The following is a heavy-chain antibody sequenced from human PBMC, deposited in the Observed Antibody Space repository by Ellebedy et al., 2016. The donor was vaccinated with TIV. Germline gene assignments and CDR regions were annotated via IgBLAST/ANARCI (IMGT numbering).Heavy chain of an antibody. Sequence: GESLKISCVVSGFDFSDSAVHWVRQAAGKGLEWVGRIRGRRNSFTTAYGTSVRGRITISRDESKKTTYLQINSLRTEETAIYYCTSPLGDYEYFRHWGQGTLVTVSS. CDR1: GFDFSDSA. CDR3: TSPLGDYEYFRH. D-gene: IGHD1-26*01. J-gene: IGHJ1*01. CDR2: IRGRRNSFTT. V-gene: IGHV3-73*01.